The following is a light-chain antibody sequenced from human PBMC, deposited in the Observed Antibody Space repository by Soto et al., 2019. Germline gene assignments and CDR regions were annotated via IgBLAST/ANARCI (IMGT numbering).Light chain of an antibody. CDR1: SGLGVSFSR. Sequence: QSLLSQPASVSVCPGQSFTSSCSGTSGLGVSFSRVPCYRGRPGKAPQVMISGGHSRPSGVPDRFSGSTSVNSASLTISGLQADDEADYYCCLYIGATTYVFGTGTKVTVL. V-gene: IGLV2-23*01. CDR2: GGH. CDR3: CLYIGATTYV. J-gene: IGLJ1*01.